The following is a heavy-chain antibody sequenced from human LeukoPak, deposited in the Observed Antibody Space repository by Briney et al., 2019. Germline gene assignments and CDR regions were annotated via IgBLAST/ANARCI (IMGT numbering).Heavy chain of an antibody. J-gene: IGHJ3*02. Sequence: ASVKVSCKASGYTFTSYDINWVRQATGQGLEWMGWMNPNSGNTGYAQKFQGRVTITRNTSISTAYMELSSLRSEDTAVYYCARPRYYYDSSGYPGHAFDIWGQGTMVTVSS. D-gene: IGHD3-22*01. CDR3: ARPRYYYDSSGYPGHAFDI. CDR2: MNPNSGNT. V-gene: IGHV1-8*03. CDR1: GYTFTSYD.